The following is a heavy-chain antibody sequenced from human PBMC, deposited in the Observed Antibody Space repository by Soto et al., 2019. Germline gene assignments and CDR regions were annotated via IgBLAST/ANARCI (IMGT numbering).Heavy chain of an antibody. V-gene: IGHV5-10-1*01. CDR3: ARQIHDSDTGPNFQYYFDS. D-gene: IGHD2-8*02. Sequence: GESLKISCKGSGYSFAGYWITWVRQKPGKGLEWMGRIDPSDSQTYYSPSFRGHVTISATKSITTVFLQWSSLRASGTAMYYCARQIHDSDTGPNFQYYFDSWGQGTPVTVSS. CDR1: GYSFAGYW. CDR2: IDPSDSQT. J-gene: IGHJ4*02.